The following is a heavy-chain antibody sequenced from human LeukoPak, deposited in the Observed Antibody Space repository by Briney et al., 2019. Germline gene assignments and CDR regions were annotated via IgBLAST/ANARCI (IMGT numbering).Heavy chain of an antibody. CDR1: VASMSSNY. D-gene: IGHD6-19*01. CDR3: ASTRRAAVAGRFDS. Sequence: PSETLSLTCNVSVASMSSNYWSWIRQPPGKGLECIRYNYHRGNTNNSPSLESRVTMSVDESKNQFSLRVHFVSAADTAVYYCASTRRAAVAGRFDSWGQGTLVTVSS. J-gene: IGHJ4*02. V-gene: IGHV4-4*09. CDR2: NYHRGNT.